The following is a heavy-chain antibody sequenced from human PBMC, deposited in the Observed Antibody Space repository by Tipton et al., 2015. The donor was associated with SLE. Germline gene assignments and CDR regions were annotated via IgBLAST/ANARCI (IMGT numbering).Heavy chain of an antibody. CDR2: IYYSGST. Sequence: GLVKPSETLSLTCTVSGGSISSYYWSWIRQPPGKGLEWIGYIYYSGSTNFNPSLKSRVTTSVDTSKNQFSLKLNSVTAADTAVYYCARGMLTWRGAIIGVDVWGQGTSVNVSS. J-gene: IGHJ6*02. V-gene: IGHV4-59*01. CDR3: ARGMLTWRGAIIGVDV. CDR1: GGSISSYY. D-gene: IGHD2-8*01.